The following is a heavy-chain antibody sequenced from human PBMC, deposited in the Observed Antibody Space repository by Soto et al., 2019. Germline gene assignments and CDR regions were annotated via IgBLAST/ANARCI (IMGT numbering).Heavy chain of an antibody. CDR1: GFTFDDYG. CDR3: ARGPQPLRGYSGYRGGMDV. CDR2: INWNGGST. Sequence: GGSLRLSCAASGFTFDDYGMSWVRQAPGKGLEWVSGINWNGGSTGYADSVKGRFTISRDNAKNSLYLQMNSLGGDDTAVYYCARGPQPLRGYSGYRGGMDVWGQGTTVTVSS. J-gene: IGHJ6*02. V-gene: IGHV3-20*04. D-gene: IGHD5-12*01.